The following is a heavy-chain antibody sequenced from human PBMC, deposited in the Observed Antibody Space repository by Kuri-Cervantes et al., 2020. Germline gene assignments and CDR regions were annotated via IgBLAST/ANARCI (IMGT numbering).Heavy chain of an antibody. CDR1: GFTFSNAW. CDR3: TFRHYDFWSGRDY. D-gene: IGHD3-3*01. CDR2: IKSKTDGGTT. Sequence: GGSLRLSCAASGFTFSNAWMSWVRQAPRKGLEWVGRIKSKTDGGTTDYAAPVKGRFTISRDDSKNTLYLQMNSLKTEDTAVYYCTFRHYDFWSGRDYWGQGTLVTVSS. J-gene: IGHJ4*02. V-gene: IGHV3-15*01.